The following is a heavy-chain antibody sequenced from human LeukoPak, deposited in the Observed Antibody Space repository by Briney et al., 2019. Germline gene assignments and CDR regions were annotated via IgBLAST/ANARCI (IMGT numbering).Heavy chain of an antibody. Sequence: SETLSLTCTVSGGSISSYYWSWIRQPPGKGLEWIGYIYYSGSTNYNPSLKSRVTISVDTSKNQFSLKLSSVTAADTAVYYCARDGAYCSGGSCYLDAFDIWGQGTMVTVSS. V-gene: IGHV4-59*01. D-gene: IGHD2-15*01. CDR3: ARDGAYCSGGSCYLDAFDI. J-gene: IGHJ3*02. CDR2: IYYSGST. CDR1: GGSISSYY.